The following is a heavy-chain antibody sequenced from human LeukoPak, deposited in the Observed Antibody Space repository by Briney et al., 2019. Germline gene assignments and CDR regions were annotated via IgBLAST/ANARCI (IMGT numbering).Heavy chain of an antibody. D-gene: IGHD3-10*01. CDR2: ISGSGGST. V-gene: IGHV3-23*01. CDR3: ARDDPYYGSGSYDG. CDR1: GFTLSSYA. Sequence: GGSLRLSCAASGFTLSSYAMSWVRQAPGEGLELVSDISGSGGSTYYADSVKGRFTISRDNSRNTLYLQMNSLRAEDKAVYYCARDDPYYGSGSYDGWGQGTLVTVSS. J-gene: IGHJ4*02.